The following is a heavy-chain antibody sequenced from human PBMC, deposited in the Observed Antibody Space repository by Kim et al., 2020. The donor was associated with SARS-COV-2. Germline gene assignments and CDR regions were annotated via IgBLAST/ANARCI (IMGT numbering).Heavy chain of an antibody. J-gene: IGHJ1*01. CDR3: AIIQH. CDR1: GFTFSSYG. D-gene: IGHD3-10*01. CDR2: ISYDGSNK. V-gene: IGHV3-30*03. Sequence: GGSLRLSCAASGFTFSSYGMHWVRQAPGKGLEWVALISYDGSNKYYADSVKGRFTISRDNSKNTLYLQMNSLRAEHTAVYYCAIIQHWCQGTLVTVSS.